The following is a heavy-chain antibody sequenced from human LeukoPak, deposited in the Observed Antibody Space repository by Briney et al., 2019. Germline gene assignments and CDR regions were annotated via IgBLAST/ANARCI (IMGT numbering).Heavy chain of an antibody. D-gene: IGHD4-17*01. V-gene: IGHV3-74*01. CDR2: MNSDGSGI. J-gene: IGHJ2*01. CDR3: ARETTVIREWYFDL. Sequence: GGSLRLSCAASGLTLSNYWMHWVRQAPGKGLVWVSRMNSDGSGISYADSVKGRFTISRDNAKNTLYLQMNSLRAEDTAVYYCARETTVIREWYFDLWGRGTLVTVAS. CDR1: GLTLSNYW.